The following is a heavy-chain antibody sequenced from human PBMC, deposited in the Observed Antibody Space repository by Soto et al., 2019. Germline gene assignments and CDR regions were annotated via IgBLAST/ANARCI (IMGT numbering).Heavy chain of an antibody. V-gene: IGHV1-69*12. CDR1: GGTFSRYA. J-gene: IGHJ6*02. CDR2: IIPIFGTA. Sequence: QVQLVQSGAEVKKPGSSVKVSCKASGGTFSRYAISWVRQAPGQGLEWMGGIIPIFGTANYAQKFQGRVTITADESTSTAYMELSSLRSEDTAVYYCAYCSGGSCYEADYYYGMDVWGQGTTVTVSS. D-gene: IGHD2-15*01. CDR3: AYCSGGSCYEADYYYGMDV.